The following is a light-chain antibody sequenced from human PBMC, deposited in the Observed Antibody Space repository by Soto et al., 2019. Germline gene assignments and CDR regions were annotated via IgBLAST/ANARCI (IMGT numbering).Light chain of an antibody. CDR3: SSYTSSGTLV. J-gene: IGLJ2*01. CDR1: SSDVGGYKY. CDR2: EVT. Sequence: QSALTQPASVSGSPGQSITISCTGTSSDVGGYKYVSWYQQYPGKAPKLMIFEVTNRPSGVSNRFSGYKSGNTASLTISGLQAEDEADYYCSSYTSSGTLVFGGGTKLTVL. V-gene: IGLV2-14*01.